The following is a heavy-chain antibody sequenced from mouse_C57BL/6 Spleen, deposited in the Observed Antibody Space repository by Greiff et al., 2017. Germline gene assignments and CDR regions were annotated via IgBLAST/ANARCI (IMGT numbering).Heavy chain of an antibody. J-gene: IGHJ1*03. Sequence: QVQLKESGAELVKPGASVKMSCKASGYTFTTYPIEWMKQNHGKSLEWIGNFHPYNDDTKYNEKFKGKATLTVEKSSSTVYLELSRLTSDDSAVYYCARGYGSSYGWYFDVWGTGTTVTVSS. CDR2: FHPYNDDT. V-gene: IGHV1-47*01. D-gene: IGHD1-1*01. CDR3: ARGYGSSYGWYFDV. CDR1: GYTFTTYP.